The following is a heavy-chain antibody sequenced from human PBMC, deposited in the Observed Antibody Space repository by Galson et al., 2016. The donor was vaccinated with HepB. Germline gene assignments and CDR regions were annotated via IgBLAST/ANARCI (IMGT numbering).Heavy chain of an antibody. V-gene: IGHV3-7*03. D-gene: IGHD1-26*01. CDR2: IKQDGGEK. CDR3: ARAVIYRRSQTYYYYYGMDV. Sequence: SLRLSCAASGFTFSKYWMSWVRQAPGKGLEWVANIKQDGGEKDYVDSVKGRFTISRDNAKNSVFLQMNSLRVEDTAIYSCARAVIYRRSQTYYYYYGMDVWGQGTTVTVSS. J-gene: IGHJ6*02. CDR1: GFTFSKYW.